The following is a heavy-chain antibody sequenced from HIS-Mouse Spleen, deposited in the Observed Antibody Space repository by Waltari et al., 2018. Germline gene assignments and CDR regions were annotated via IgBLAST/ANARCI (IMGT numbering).Heavy chain of an antibody. CDR3: AKDKHHAFDY. V-gene: IGHV3-30*18. Sequence: QVQLVESGGGVVQPGRSLRPSCAASGFTFSSYGMHWVRQAPGKGLEWVAVISYDGSNKYYADSMKGRFTISRDNSKNTLYLQMNSLRAEDTAVYYCAKDKHHAFDYWGQGTLVTVSS. CDR1: GFTFSSYG. CDR2: ISYDGSNK. J-gene: IGHJ4*02.